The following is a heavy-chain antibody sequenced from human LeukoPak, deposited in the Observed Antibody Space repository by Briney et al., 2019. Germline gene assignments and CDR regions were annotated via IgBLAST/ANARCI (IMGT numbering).Heavy chain of an antibody. V-gene: IGHV4-59*02. CDR2: IHYTGST. J-gene: IGHJ4*02. Sequence: PSETLSLTCTVSSGSVSTYYWSWIRQPPGKRLEWIGFIHYTGSTNYNPSLKSRVTISVDTSKNQFSLKLNSVTAADTAVYFCARSSGSRYYIDYWGQGALVTVSS. CDR3: ARSSGSRYYIDY. CDR1: SGSVSTYY. D-gene: IGHD1-26*01.